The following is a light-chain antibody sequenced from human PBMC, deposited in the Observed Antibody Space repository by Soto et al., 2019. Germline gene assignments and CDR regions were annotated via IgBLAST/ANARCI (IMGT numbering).Light chain of an antibody. J-gene: IGLJ3*02. V-gene: IGLV1-51*01. CDR2: DNH. Sequence: QSVLTQPPSVSAAPGQTVTISCSGSSSNIGNNYVSWYHQVPGTAPKLLIYDNHKRPSGIPDRVSGSKSGTSATLALTGLRTGDEADYYCATWDNSLDVVVFGGGTKVTVL. CDR3: ATWDNSLDVVV. CDR1: SSNIGNNY.